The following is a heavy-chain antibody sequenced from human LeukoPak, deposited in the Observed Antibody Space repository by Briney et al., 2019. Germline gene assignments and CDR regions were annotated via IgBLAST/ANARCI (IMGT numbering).Heavy chain of an antibody. CDR3: ARAGGWRTAALDLDY. V-gene: IGHV4-59*01. Sequence: SSETLSLTCSVFDGSISNYYWSWIRQPPGKGLEWIGYAYYSGSTTYNPSLKSRVTISVDTSKNQFSLKLNSVTAADTAVYYCARAGGWRTAALDLDYWGQGTLVTVSS. J-gene: IGHJ4*02. CDR2: AYYSGST. D-gene: IGHD6-13*01. CDR1: DGSISNYY.